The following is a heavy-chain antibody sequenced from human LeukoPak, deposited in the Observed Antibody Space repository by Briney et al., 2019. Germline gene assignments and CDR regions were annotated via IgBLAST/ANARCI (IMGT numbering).Heavy chain of an antibody. J-gene: IGHJ3*02. CDR2: IWFDGSNQ. V-gene: IGHV3-30*02. Sequence: PGGSLRLSCAASGFTFSNYGMHWVRQAPGKGLEWVTVIWFDGSNQHYADSVRGRFTVSRDNSKNTLYLQMNSLRAEDTAVYYCAKDYDSSGWAAFDIWGQGTMVTVSS. CDR3: AKDYDSSGWAAFDI. CDR1: GFTFSNYG. D-gene: IGHD3-22*01.